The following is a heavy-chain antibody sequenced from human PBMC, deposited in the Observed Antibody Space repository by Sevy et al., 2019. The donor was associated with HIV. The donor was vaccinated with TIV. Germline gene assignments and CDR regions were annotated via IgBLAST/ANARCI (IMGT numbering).Heavy chain of an antibody. CDR3: ATSRGYSGYDYGMDV. CDR1: GFTFSSYA. CDR2: ISYDGSNK. D-gene: IGHD5-12*01. J-gene: IGHJ6*02. Sequence: GGSLRLSCTASGFTFSSYAMHWVRQAPGKGLEWVAVISYDGSNKYYADSVKGRFTISRDNSKNTLYLQMNSLGAEATAVYYCATSRGYSGYDYGMDVWGQGTTVTVSS. V-gene: IGHV3-30*04.